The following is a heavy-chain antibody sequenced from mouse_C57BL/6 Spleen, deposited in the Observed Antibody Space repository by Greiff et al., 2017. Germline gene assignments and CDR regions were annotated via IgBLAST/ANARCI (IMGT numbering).Heavy chain of an antibody. Sequence: QVQLKQSGAELAKPGASVKLSCKASGYTFTSYWMHWVKQRPGQGLEWIGYINPSSGYTKYNQKFKDKATLTEDKSSSTAYMQLSSLTDEEAAVYYCASEYYSNYAWFAYWGQGTLVTVSA. CDR3: ASEYYSNYAWFAY. CDR2: INPSSGYT. J-gene: IGHJ3*01. D-gene: IGHD2-5*01. CDR1: GYTFTSYW. V-gene: IGHV1-7*01.